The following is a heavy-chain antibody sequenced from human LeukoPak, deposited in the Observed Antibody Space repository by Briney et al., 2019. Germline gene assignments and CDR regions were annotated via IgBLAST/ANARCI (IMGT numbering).Heavy chain of an antibody. V-gene: IGHV1-8*01. CDR2: MNPNSGNT. Sequence: GASVKVSCKASGYTFTSYDINWVRQATGQGLEWMGWMNPNSGNTGYAQKFQDRVIMTRTTSISTVSMELSSLRSDDTAVYYCARGLNWNGGNMDVWGKGTTVPVSS. CDR3: ARGLNWNGGNMDV. CDR1: GYTFTSYD. D-gene: IGHD1-1*01. J-gene: IGHJ6*03.